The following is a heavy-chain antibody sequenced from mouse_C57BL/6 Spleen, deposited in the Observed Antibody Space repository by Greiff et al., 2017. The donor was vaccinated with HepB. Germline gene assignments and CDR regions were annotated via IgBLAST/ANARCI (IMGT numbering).Heavy chain of an antibody. Sequence: EVKLVESGGDLVKPGGSLKLSCAASGFTFSSYGMSWVRQTPDKRLEWVATISSGGSYTYYPDSVKGRFTISRDNAKNTLYLQMSSLKSEDTAMYYCASSLSSTVVAPSDYWGQGTTLTVSS. D-gene: IGHD1-1*01. J-gene: IGHJ2*01. CDR1: GFTFSSYG. CDR3: ASSLSSTVVAPSDY. V-gene: IGHV5-6*01. CDR2: ISSGGSYT.